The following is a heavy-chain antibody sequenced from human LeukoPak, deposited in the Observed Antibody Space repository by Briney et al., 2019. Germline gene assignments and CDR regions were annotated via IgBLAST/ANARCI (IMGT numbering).Heavy chain of an antibody. CDR2: ISGSGGST. V-gene: IGHV3-23*01. Sequence: TGGSLRLSCAASGFTFSSYAMSWVRQAPGKGLEWVSAISGSGGSTYYADSVKGRFTISRDNSKNTLYLQMNSLRAEDTAVYYCAKDKYCSSTSCYWRVDYWGQGTLVTVSS. CDR1: GFTFSSYA. J-gene: IGHJ4*02. D-gene: IGHD2-2*01. CDR3: AKDKYCSSTSCYWRVDY.